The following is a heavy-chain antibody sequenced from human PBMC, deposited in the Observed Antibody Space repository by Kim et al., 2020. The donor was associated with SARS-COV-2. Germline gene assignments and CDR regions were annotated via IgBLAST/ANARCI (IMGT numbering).Heavy chain of an antibody. CDR3: RSPITEPGNGY. D-gene: IGHD2-8*01. CDR2: IKEDGIET. J-gene: IGHJ4*01. V-gene: IGHV3-7*03. Sequence: GGSLRLSCAVSGFTFSNYWMTWVRQAPGKGLEWVANIKEDGIETHYVDSVKGRFTISRDNAKDSLYLEMNSLRVEDTAVYYCRSPITEPGNGYWGQGTMVTVSS. CDR1: GFTFSNYW.